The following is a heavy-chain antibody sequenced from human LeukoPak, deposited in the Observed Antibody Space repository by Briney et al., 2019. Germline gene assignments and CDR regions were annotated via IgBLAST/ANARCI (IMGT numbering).Heavy chain of an antibody. V-gene: IGHV3-15*01. Sequence: GGSLRLSCAASGFTLSNAWISWVRQAPGKGLEWVGQIKRKTDGGATDYGAPVKGRFTISRDDSKNTLYLQMNSLQTEDTAVYYCTTLYHFDPWGQGTLVTVSS. D-gene: IGHD3-16*02. CDR3: TTLYHFDP. CDR2: IKRKTDGGAT. J-gene: IGHJ5*02. CDR1: GFTLSNAW.